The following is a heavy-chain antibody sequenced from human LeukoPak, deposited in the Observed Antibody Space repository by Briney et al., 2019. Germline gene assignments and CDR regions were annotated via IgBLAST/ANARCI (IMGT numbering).Heavy chain of an antibody. CDR3: AKDPKYYYDSSGYFDY. D-gene: IGHD3-22*01. V-gene: IGHV3-33*06. J-gene: IGHJ4*02. Sequence: PGGPLTLSCAASGFTFSSYGMHGARQATDKALEWVADIWYDGSNKYYADSVKDRFTIPRDNSKNTLYLQMNSLRAEDTAVYYCAKDPKYYYDSSGYFDYWGQGTLVTVSS. CDR1: GFTFSSYG. CDR2: IWYDGSNK.